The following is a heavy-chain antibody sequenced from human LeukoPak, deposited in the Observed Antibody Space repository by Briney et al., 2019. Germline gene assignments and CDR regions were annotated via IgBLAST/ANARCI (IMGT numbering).Heavy chain of an antibody. CDR3: ARTPGGTTDPTYYGMDV. J-gene: IGHJ6*02. V-gene: IGHV1-18*01. CDR1: GYTFTSYG. Sequence: GASVKVSCKASGYTFTSYGINWVRQAPGQGLEWMGWISGYNGNTNHAQKLQGRVTMTTDTSTSTAYMELRSLRPDDTAVYYCARTPGGTTDPTYYGMDVWGQGTTVTVSS. CDR2: ISGYNGNT. D-gene: IGHD4-11*01.